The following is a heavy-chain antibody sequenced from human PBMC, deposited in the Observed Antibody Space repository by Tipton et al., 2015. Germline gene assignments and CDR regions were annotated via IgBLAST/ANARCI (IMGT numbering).Heavy chain of an antibody. CDR2: IWFDGSNR. Sequence: SGFMFSTYGMHWVRQAPGKGLEWVALIWFDGSNRYYADSVKGRFTISRDNSKNTLYLEMNSLRAEDTAVYYCSRVYYLDRSGQNYHDVFDIWGQGTMVIVSS. D-gene: IGHD3-22*01. V-gene: IGHV3-33*01. CDR1: GFMFSTYG. J-gene: IGHJ3*02. CDR3: SRVYYLDRSGQNYHDVFDI.